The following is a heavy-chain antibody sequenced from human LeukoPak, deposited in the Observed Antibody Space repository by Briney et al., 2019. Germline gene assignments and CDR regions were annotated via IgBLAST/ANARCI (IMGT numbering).Heavy chain of an antibody. Sequence: QPGGSLRLSCAASGFTFSSYAVTWVRQAPGKWLEWVSVITGSGDTTFYADSVKGWFTISRDNSKNTLYLQMHSLRAEDTAVYYCVKDYSTIAAAANPLFDYWGQGALVTVSS. J-gene: IGHJ4*02. CDR2: ITGSGDTT. D-gene: IGHD6-13*01. V-gene: IGHV3-23*01. CDR1: GFTFSSYA. CDR3: VKDYSTIAAAANPLFDY.